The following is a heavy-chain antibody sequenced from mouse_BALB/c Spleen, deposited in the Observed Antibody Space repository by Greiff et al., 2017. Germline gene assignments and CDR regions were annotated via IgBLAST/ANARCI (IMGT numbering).Heavy chain of an antibody. Sequence: EVKLVESGGGLVKPGGSLKLSCAASGFTFSSYTMSWVRQTPEKRLEWVATISSGGSYTYYPDSVKGRFTISRDNAKNTLYLQMSSLKSEDTAMYYCTREIYDGYYYYAMDDWGQGTSVTVSS. CDR2: ISSGGSYT. J-gene: IGHJ4*01. CDR1: GFTFSSYT. CDR3: TREIYDGYYYYAMDD. V-gene: IGHV5-6-4*01. D-gene: IGHD2-3*01.